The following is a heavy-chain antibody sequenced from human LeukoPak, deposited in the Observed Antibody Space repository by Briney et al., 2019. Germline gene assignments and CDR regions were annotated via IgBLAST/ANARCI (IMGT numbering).Heavy chain of an antibody. Sequence: GESLQISCKGSGSSFARYWIGWVRQLPGKGLEWMGIIYPDDSDTRYSPSFQGQVTISADKSITTAYLQWSSLKASDTAMYYCARQGLGCSSTSYQPNWFDPWGQGTLVTVSS. CDR3: ARQGLGCSSTSYQPNWFDP. CDR1: GSSFARYW. CDR2: IYPDDSDT. V-gene: IGHV5-51*01. J-gene: IGHJ5*02. D-gene: IGHD2-2*01.